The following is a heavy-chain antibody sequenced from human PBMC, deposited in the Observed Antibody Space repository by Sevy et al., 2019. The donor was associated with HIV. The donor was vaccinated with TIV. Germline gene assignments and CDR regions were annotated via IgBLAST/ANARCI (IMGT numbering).Heavy chain of an antibody. CDR1: GFTFSSYW. V-gene: IGHV3-7*01. J-gene: IGHJ4*02. CDR3: AKDVGYGDYVDY. CDR2: IKQDGSEK. Sequence: GGSLRLSCAASGFTFSSYWMSWVRQAPGKGLEWVANIKQDGSEKYYVDSVKGRFTISSDNAKNSQYLQMNSLRAEDTAVYYCAKDVGYGDYVDYWGQGTLVTVSS. D-gene: IGHD4-17*01.